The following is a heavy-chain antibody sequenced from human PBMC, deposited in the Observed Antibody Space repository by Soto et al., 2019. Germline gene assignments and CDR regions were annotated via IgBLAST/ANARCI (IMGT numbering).Heavy chain of an antibody. D-gene: IGHD3-9*01. J-gene: IGHJ4*02. CDR3: ARGVGLRYFDWLLYYYFDY. Sequence: ASVKVSCKASGGTFSSYTISWVRQAPGQGLEWMGRIIPILGIANYAQKLQGRVTITADKSTSTAYMELRSLRSEDTAVYYCARGVGLRYFDWLLYYYFDYWGQGTLVTVSS. V-gene: IGHV1-69*02. CDR2: IIPILGIA. CDR1: GGTFSSYT.